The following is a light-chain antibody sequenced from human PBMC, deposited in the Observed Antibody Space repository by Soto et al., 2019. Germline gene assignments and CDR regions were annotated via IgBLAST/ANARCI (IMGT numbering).Light chain of an antibody. CDR3: QQYGSSPRT. J-gene: IGKJ1*01. V-gene: IGKV3-20*01. Sequence: IVLTQSPGTLSLSPGERATLSCRASQSVSSSYLAWYQQKPGQAPRLLIYDASSRATGLPDRFSGSGSGTVFTLTISRLEPEDFAVYYCQQYGSSPRTFGQGTKVEIK. CDR2: DAS. CDR1: QSVSSSY.